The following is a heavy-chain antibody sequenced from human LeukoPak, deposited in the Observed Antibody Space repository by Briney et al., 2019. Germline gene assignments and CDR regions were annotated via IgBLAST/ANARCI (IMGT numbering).Heavy chain of an antibody. D-gene: IGHD6-13*01. CDR1: GFTFSSYW. CDR3: ARDSPHSSSCAYDY. Sequence: GRSLRLSCAASGFTFSSYWMSWVRQAPGKGLEWVANIKLDGSEKYYVDSVKGRFTISRDNAKNSLYLQMWSLRAEDTARYYWARDSPHSSSCAYDYWGQGTRVTVSS. J-gene: IGHJ4*02. CDR2: IKLDGSEK. V-gene: IGHV3-7*01.